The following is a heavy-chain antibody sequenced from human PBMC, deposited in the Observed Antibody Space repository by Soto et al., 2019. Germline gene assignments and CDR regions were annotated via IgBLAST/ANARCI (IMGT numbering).Heavy chain of an antibody. CDR1: GGTFSSYA. Sequence: QVQLVQSGAEVKKPGSSVKVSCKASGGTFSSYAINWVRQAPGQGLEWMGGIIPFFGTANYAQKFQGRVTITADESTSTAYMYLSSLRSEDTAVYYCARDRGPSSGYYPYWFDPWGQGTLVTVSS. J-gene: IGHJ5*02. D-gene: IGHD3-22*01. CDR2: IIPFFGTA. CDR3: ARDRGPSSGYYPYWFDP. V-gene: IGHV1-69*12.